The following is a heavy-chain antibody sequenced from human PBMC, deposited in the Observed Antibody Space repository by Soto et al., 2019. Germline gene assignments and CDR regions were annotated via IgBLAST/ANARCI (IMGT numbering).Heavy chain of an antibody. J-gene: IGHJ6*02. D-gene: IGHD3-3*02. CDR3: ARSIRRDGYNKGDYYYYYGMDV. CDR1: GGSISSYY. V-gene: IGHV4-59*01. CDR2: LYYSGST. Sequence: SETLSLTCSVSGGSISSYYWSWIRQPPGKGLEWIGYLYYSGSTNYNPSLKSRVTISVDTSKNQFSLKLSSVTAADTAVYYCARSIRRDGYNKGDYYYYYGMDVWGQGTTGTVSS.